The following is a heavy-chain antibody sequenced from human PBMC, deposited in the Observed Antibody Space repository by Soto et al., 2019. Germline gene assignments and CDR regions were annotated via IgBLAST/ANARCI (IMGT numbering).Heavy chain of an antibody. Sequence: QVQLVESGGGVVQPGRSLRLSCAASGFTFSSYAMHWVRQAPGKGLEWVAVISYDGSNKYYADSVKGRFTISRDNSKNTLYLQMNSLRVEDTAVYYCASEYCSGGSCYWGDDYWGQGTLVSVSS. V-gene: IGHV3-30-3*01. CDR2: ISYDGSNK. J-gene: IGHJ4*02. CDR1: GFTFSSYA. CDR3: ASEYCSGGSCYWGDDY. D-gene: IGHD2-15*01.